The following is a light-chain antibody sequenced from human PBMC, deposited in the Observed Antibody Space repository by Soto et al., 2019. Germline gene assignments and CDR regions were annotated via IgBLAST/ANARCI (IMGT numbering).Light chain of an antibody. Sequence: EIRLTQSPSSLSASVGDRVTIACRASHDINNFLAWYRQKPGKVPELLMYAASSLKSGVPFRFSGRGSRTDFTLTIDSLQPEDFATYFCQKYNSVPYTFGQGTKLEIK. J-gene: IGKJ2*01. CDR1: HDINNF. CDR2: AAS. V-gene: IGKV1-27*01. CDR3: QKYNSVPYT.